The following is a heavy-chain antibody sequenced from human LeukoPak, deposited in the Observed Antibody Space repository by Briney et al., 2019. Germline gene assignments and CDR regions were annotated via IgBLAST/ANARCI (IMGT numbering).Heavy chain of an antibody. V-gene: IGHV3-21*01. D-gene: IGHD7-27*01. J-gene: IGHJ4*02. CDR2: ISSSSSYI. CDR3: ARDAGAHPYYFDY. Sequence: GGSLRLSCAASGFTFSSYSMNWVRQAPGKGLEWVSSISSSSSYIYYADSVKGRFTISRDNAKNSLYPQMNSLRADDTAVYYCARDAGAHPYYFDYWGQGTLVTVSS. CDR1: GFTFSSYS.